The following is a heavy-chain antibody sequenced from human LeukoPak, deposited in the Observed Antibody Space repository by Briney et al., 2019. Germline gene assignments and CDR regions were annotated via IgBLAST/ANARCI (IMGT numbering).Heavy chain of an antibody. V-gene: IGHV3-23*01. D-gene: IGHD3-22*01. Sequence: GGSLRLSCAASGFTFSSYAMSWVRQAPGKGLEWVSAISGSGGSTYYADSVKGQFTISRDNSKNTLYLQMNSLRAEDTAVYYCAKYYDSSGYYYGVGFDYWGQGTLVTVSS. CDR3: AKYYDSSGYYYGVGFDY. CDR2: ISGSGGST. J-gene: IGHJ4*02. CDR1: GFTFSSYA.